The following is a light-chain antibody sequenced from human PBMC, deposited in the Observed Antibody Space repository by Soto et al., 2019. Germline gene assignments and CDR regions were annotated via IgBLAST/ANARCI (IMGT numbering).Light chain of an antibody. CDR2: GAS. Sequence: EIVMTQSPSTLVVSPGQRSTLSSRDSQGVSSDLAVYHQNPGQAPRPPIYGASTRATGIPDRLSGSGSGTEFTLTISSMQSADVAVYYCHQYHEWRTVGQGTKVDIK. CDR3: HQYHEWRT. CDR1: QGVSSD. J-gene: IGKJ1*01. V-gene: IGKV3-15*01.